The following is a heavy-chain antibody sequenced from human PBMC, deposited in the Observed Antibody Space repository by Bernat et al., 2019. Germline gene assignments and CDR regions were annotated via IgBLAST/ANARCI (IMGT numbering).Heavy chain of an antibody. CDR2: ISYDGSNK. CDR1: GFTFSSYA. Sequence: VQLVESGGGVVQPGGSLRLSCAASGFTFSSYAMHWVRQAPGKGLEWVAVISYDGSNKYYADSVKGRFTISRDNSKNTLYLQMNSLRAEDTAVYYCAREPSTVTTVYFQHWGQGTLVTVSS. V-gene: IGHV3-30*01. CDR3: AREPSTVTTVYFQH. J-gene: IGHJ1*01. D-gene: IGHD4-17*01.